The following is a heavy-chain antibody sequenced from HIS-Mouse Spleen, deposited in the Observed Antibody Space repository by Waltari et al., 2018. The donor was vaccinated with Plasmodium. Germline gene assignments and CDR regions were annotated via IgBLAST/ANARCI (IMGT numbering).Heavy chain of an antibody. D-gene: IGHD6-6*01. CDR3: ARTTYSSSSSKYYYYGMDV. Sequence: QVTLRESGPSLVKPTQTLTLTCTFSGFPLSTSGMCVTWIRQPPGKALEWLARIDWDDDKNYSTPLKTRVTISKDNSKNQVVLKMTNMDPVDTATYYCARTTYSSSSSKYYYYGMDVWGQGTTVTVSS. CDR2: IDWDDDK. J-gene: IGHJ6*02. V-gene: IGHV2-70*15. CDR1: GFPLSTSGMC.